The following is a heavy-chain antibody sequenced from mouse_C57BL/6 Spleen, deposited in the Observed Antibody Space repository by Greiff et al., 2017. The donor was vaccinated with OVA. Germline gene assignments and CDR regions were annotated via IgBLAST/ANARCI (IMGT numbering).Heavy chain of an antibody. D-gene: IGHD2-3*01. J-gene: IGHJ3*01. CDR3: ARLGYDGYSSWFAY. CDR1: GYTFTDYY. Sequence: VQLQQSGAELVRPGASVKLSCKASGYTFTDYYINWVKQRPGQGLEWIARIYPGSGSTNYNEKFKGKATFTADTSSNTAYMQLSSLTTEDSAIYYCARLGYDGYSSWFAYWGQGTLVTVSA. V-gene: IGHV1-76*01. CDR2: IYPGSGST.